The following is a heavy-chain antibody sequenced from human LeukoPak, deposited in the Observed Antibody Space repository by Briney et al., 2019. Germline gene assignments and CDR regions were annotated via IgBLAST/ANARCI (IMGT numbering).Heavy chain of an antibody. CDR1: GYTFTSYG. D-gene: IGHD3-9*01. CDR2: ISAYNGNT. CDR3: ARYAGILTGYYYYYMDV. V-gene: IGHV1-18*01. J-gene: IGHJ6*03. Sequence: GASVKVSCKASGYTFTSYGISWVRQAPGQGLEWMGWISAYNGNTNYAQKLQGRVTMTTDTSTSTAYMELRSLRSDDTAVYYCARYAGILTGYYYYYMDVWGKGTTVTISS.